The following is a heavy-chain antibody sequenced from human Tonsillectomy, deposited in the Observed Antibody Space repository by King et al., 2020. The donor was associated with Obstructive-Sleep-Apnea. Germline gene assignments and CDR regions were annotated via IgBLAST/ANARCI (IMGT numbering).Heavy chain of an antibody. D-gene: IGHD3-10*01. CDR2: IYWTDDK. CDR3: AQLFIPPDYDGSGVSDAFDV. Sequence: TLKESGPTLVKPTQTLTLTCSFSGFSLTTGGVGVGWIRPPPGPALEWLALIYWTDDKRYSPSLKTRLTITKDTSKNQVVLTMTNMDPVETATYHCAQLFIPPDYDGSGVSDAFDVGGQGTVVTVSS. CDR1: GFSLTTGGVG. J-gene: IGHJ3*01. V-gene: IGHV2-5*01.